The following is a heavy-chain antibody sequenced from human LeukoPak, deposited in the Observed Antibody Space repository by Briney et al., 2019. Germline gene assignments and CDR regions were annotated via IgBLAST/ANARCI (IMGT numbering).Heavy chain of an antibody. D-gene: IGHD6-19*01. CDR3: ARAGIAVAGTRTYYYGMDV. CDR2: ISYDGSNK. V-gene: IGHV3-30-3*01. Sequence: PGGSLRLSCAASGFTFSGYPIHWVRQAPGKGLEWVAVISYDGSNKYYADSVKGRFTISRDNSKNTLYLQMNSLRAEDTAVYYCARAGIAVAGTRTYYYGMDVWGQGTTVTVSS. J-gene: IGHJ6*02. CDR1: GFTFSGYP.